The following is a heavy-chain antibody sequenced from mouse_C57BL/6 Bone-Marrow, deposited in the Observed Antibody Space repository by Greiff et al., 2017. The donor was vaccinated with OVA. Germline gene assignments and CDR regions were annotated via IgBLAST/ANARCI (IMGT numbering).Heavy chain of an antibody. CDR1: GFNINDYY. V-gene: IGHV14-2*01. D-gene: IGHD1-1*01. CDR3: AREVYGSSPAWLAY. CDR2: IDPEDGET. Sequence: EVQLQQSGAELVKPGASVKLSCTASGFNINDYYMHWVKQRTEQGLEWIGRIDPEDGETKYAPKFQGKATITADTSSNTAYLQLSSLTSEDTAVYYGAREVYGSSPAWLAYWGQGTLVTVSA. J-gene: IGHJ3*01.